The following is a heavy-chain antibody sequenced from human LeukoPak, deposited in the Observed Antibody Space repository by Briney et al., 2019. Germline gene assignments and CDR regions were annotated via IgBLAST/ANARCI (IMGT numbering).Heavy chain of an antibody. CDR3: TRVPWELLGMVFDY. CDR2: IRSKAYGGTT. J-gene: IGHJ4*02. Sequence: GGSLRLSCTASGFTFGDYAMSWFRQAPGKGLEWVGFIRSKAYGGTTEYAASVKGRFTISRDDSKSIAYLQMDSLKTEDTAVYYCTRVPWELLGMVFDYWGQGTLVTVSS. D-gene: IGHD1-26*01. CDR1: GFTFGDYA. V-gene: IGHV3-49*03.